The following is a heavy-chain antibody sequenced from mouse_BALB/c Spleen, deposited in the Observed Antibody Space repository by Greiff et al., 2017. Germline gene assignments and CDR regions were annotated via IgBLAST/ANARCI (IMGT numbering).Heavy chain of an antibody. CDR3: ARMHSGAWFAY. CDR2: ISSGSSTI. J-gene: IGHJ3*01. Sequence: EVQRVESGGGLVQPGGSRKLSCAASGFTFSSFGMHWVRQAPEKGLEWVAYISSGSSTIYYADTVKGRFTISRDNPKNTLFLQMTSLRSEDTAMYYCARMHSGAWFAYWGQGTLVTVSA. D-gene: IGHD4-1*01. V-gene: IGHV5-17*02. CDR1: GFTFSSFG.